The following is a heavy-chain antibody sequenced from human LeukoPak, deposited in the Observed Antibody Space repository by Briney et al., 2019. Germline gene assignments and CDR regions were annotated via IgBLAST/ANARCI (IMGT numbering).Heavy chain of an antibody. D-gene: IGHD6-19*01. V-gene: IGHV3-30*04. CDR1: GFTFSSYA. CDR3: ARDDESEQWLVPGGRGAFDI. Sequence: PGGSLRLPCAASGFTFSSYAMHWVRQAPGKGLEWVAVISYDGSNKYYADSVKGRFTISRDNSKDTLYLQMNSLRAEDTAVYYCARDDESEQWLVPGGRGAFDIWGQGTMVTVSS. CDR2: ISYDGSNK. J-gene: IGHJ3*02.